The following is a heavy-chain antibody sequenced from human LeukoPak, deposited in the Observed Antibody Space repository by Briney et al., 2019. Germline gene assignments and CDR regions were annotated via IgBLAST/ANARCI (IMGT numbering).Heavy chain of an antibody. J-gene: IGHJ4*02. D-gene: IGHD2-21*02. CDR2: ISSSSSTI. Sequence: PGGSLRLSCAASGFTFSNYNMNWVRQAPGKGLEWVSYISSSSSTIYYADSVKGRFTISRDNAKNSLYLQVSSLRDEDTALYYCGTGQHIVVVTAPCDYWGQGTLVTVSS. V-gene: IGHV3-48*02. CDR1: GFTFSNYN. CDR3: GTGQHIVVVTAPCDY.